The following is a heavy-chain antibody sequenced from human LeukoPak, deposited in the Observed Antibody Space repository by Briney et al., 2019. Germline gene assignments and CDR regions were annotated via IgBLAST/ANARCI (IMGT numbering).Heavy chain of an antibody. V-gene: IGHV3-7*01. CDR2: IKQDGGEK. J-gene: IGHJ3*02. D-gene: IGHD2-15*01. CDR3: ARDSSGGSNDAFDI. Sequence: PGGSLRLSCAAFGFTFSNYWMNWVRQAPGKGLEWVANIKQDGGEKSYVDSVKGRFTISRDNAKNSLYLQMNSLRAEDMAVYYCARDSSGGSNDAFDIWGQGTMVTVSS. CDR1: GFTFSNYW.